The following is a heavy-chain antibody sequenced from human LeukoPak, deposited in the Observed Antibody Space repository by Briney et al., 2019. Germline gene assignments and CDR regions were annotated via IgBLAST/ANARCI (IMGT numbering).Heavy chain of an antibody. Sequence: GASVKVSCKVSGYTLTELSMHWVRQAPGKGLEWMGGFDLEDDETIYAQKFQGRVTMTEDTSTDTAYMELSSLRSEDTAVYYCATVLLYYYDSSANEDAFDIWGQGTMVTVSS. D-gene: IGHD3-22*01. CDR3: ATVLLYYYDSSANEDAFDI. CDR1: GYTLTELS. CDR2: FDLEDDET. V-gene: IGHV1-24*01. J-gene: IGHJ3*02.